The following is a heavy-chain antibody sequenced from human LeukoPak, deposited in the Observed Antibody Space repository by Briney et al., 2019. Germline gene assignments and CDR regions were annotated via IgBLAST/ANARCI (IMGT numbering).Heavy chain of an antibody. V-gene: IGHV1-69*13. D-gene: IGHD3-9*01. Sequence: SVKVSCKACGGTFSSYAISWVRQAPGQGREWVGGFIPILGTANIAQNFQGTVTITADEFTSTAYMEQSSLRSESTAVYYSARVDWKSTYYMAVWGKGTSVTVSS. CDR1: GGTFSSYA. J-gene: IGHJ6*03. CDR3: ARVDWKSTYYMAV. CDR2: FIPILGTA.